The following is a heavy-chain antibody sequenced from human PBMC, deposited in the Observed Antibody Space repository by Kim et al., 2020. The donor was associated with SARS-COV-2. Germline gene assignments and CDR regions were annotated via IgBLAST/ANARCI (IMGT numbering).Heavy chain of an antibody. D-gene: IGHD6-13*01. Sequence: GGSLRLSCAASGFTFSDYYMSWIRQAPGKGLEWFSYISSSSSYTNYADSVKGRFTISRDNAKNSLYLQMNSLRAEDTAVYYCARVREGGSSWYYFDYWGKGTMVNVSS. J-gene: IGHJ4*02. V-gene: IGHV3-11*05. CDR2: ISSSSSYT. CDR1: GFTFSDYY. CDR3: ARVREGGSSWYYFDY.